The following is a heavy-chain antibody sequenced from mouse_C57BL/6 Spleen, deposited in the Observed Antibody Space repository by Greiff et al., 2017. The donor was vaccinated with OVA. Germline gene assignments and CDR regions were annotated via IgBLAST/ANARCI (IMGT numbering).Heavy chain of an antibody. V-gene: IGHV1-53*01. D-gene: IGHD2-12*01. CDR1: GYTFTSYW. Sequence: QVQLQQPGTELVKPGASVKLSCKASGYTFTSYWMHWVKQRPGQGLEWIGNINPSNGGTNYNEKFKSKATLTVDKSSSPASMQLSSLTSEDSAVYCCARFGLRHARGYCGQETSVTVSS. CDR2: INPSNGGT. CDR3: ARFGLRHARGY. J-gene: IGHJ4*01.